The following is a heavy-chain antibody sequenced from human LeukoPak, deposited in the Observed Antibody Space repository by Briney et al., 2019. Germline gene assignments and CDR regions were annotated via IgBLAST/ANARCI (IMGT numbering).Heavy chain of an antibody. Sequence: GGSLRLSCAASGFTFDDYAMHWVRQAPGKGLEWVSGISWNSGSIGYADSVKGRFTISRDNAKNSLYLQTNSLRAEDTALYYCAAQEGDWGQGTLVTVSS. CDR1: GFTFDDYA. CDR2: ISWNSGSI. V-gene: IGHV3-9*01. CDR3: AAQEGD. J-gene: IGHJ4*02. D-gene: IGHD1-26*01.